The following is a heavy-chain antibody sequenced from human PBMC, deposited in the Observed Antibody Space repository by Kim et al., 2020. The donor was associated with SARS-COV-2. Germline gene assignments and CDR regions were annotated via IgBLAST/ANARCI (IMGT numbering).Heavy chain of an antibody. CDR3: ARLALRYAAAGPVDI. D-gene: IGHD6-13*01. J-gene: IGHJ3*02. Sequence: GESLKISCKGSGYSFTSYWISWVRQMPGKGLEWMGRIDPSDSYTNYSPSFQGHVTISADKSISTAYLQWSSLKASDTAMYYCARLALRYAAAGPVDIWGQGTMVTVSS. V-gene: IGHV5-10-1*01. CDR1: GYSFTSYW. CDR2: IDPSDSYT.